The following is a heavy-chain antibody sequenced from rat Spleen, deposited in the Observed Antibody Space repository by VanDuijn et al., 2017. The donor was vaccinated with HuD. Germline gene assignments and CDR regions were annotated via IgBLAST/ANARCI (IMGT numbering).Heavy chain of an antibody. J-gene: IGHJ2*01. CDR3: ARRRGCTLYCDY. V-gene: IGHV5-7*01. CDR2: ISYDGSST. Sequence: EVQLVESGGGLVQPGRSLKLSCAASGFTFSDYNMAWVRQAPKKGLEWVAIISYDGSSTYYRDSVKGRFTISRDNAKSTLYLQMDSLSSEDTSTYYCARRRGCTLYCDYWGQGVMDAVSS. CDR1: GFTFSDYN. D-gene: IGHD1-11*01.